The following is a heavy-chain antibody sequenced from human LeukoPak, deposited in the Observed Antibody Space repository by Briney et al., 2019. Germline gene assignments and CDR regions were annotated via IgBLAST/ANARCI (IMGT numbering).Heavy chain of an antibody. J-gene: IGHJ6*03. V-gene: IGHV3-7*01. CDR2: INEDGSEK. CDR3: ARQRYMDV. Sequence: GGPLRLSCAASGFTFSRYWMSWVRQAPGKGLEWVANINEDGSEKIYVDFVKGRFTISRDNAKNSLYLQMNSLRGEDRAVYYCARQRYMDVWGKGTTVTVSS. CDR1: GFTFSRYW.